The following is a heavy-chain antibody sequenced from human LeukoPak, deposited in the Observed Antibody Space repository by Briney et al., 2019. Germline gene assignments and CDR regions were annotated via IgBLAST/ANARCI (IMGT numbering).Heavy chain of an antibody. Sequence: GASVKVSCKASGYTFTSYDINWVRQAPGQGLEWMGWISGYNGNTNYAQKFQGRVTMTTDTSTSTVYLELRSLRSDDTAVYYCAGPRSLMTRDAFDIWGQGTMVTVSS. J-gene: IGHJ3*02. D-gene: IGHD4-11*01. V-gene: IGHV1-18*01. CDR1: GYTFTSYD. CDR2: ISGYNGNT. CDR3: AGPRSLMTRDAFDI.